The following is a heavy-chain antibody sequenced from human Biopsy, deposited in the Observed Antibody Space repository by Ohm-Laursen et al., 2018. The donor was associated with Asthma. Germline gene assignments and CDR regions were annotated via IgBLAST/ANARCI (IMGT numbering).Heavy chain of an antibody. CDR3: AGFCSGGSCPDH. D-gene: IGHD2-15*01. V-gene: IGHV4-61*01. CDR1: GGSVTSATFH. J-gene: IGHJ4*02. CDR2: INYSGSA. Sequence: SDTLSLTCTVTGGSVTSATFHWSWIRQAPGKGLEWIGFINYSGSANYSPSLRGRVSISVDRSKNQISLRLSSVIAADTAVYYCAGFCSGGSCPDHWGQGTLVTVSS.